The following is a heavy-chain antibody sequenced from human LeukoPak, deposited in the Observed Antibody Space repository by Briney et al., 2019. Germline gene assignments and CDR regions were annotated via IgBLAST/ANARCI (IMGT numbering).Heavy chain of an antibody. Sequence: PGGSLRLSCAASGFTFSSYGMHWVRQAPGKGLEWVAVISYDGSNKYYADSVKGRFTISRDNSKNTLYLQMNSLRAEDTAVYYCATQGGELITYWGQGTLVTVSS. J-gene: IGHJ4*02. CDR1: GFTFSSYG. CDR3: ATQGGELITY. CDR2: ISYDGSNK. D-gene: IGHD1-26*01. V-gene: IGHV3-30*03.